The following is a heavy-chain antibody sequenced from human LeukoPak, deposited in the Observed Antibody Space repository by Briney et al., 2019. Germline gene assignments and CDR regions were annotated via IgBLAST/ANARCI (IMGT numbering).Heavy chain of an antibody. CDR3: ARVWDGYNSSGKNKTQEVDAFDI. V-gene: IGHV3-11*05. CDR1: GFTFSDYY. CDR2: ISSSSSYT. D-gene: IGHD5-24*01. Sequence: PGGSLRLSCAAPGFTFSDYYMSWIRQAPGKGLEWVSYISSSSSYTNYADSVKGRFTISRDNAKNSLYLQMNSLRAEDTAVYYCARVWDGYNSSGKNKTQEVDAFDIWGQGTMVTVSS. J-gene: IGHJ3*02.